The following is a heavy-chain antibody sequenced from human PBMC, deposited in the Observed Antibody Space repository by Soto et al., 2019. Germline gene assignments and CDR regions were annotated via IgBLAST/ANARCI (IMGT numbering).Heavy chain of an antibody. CDR2: IGSADDP. CDR3: ARAYSGRLPRRADYYYAMDV. D-gene: IGHD2-15*01. V-gene: IGHV3-13*05. J-gene: IGHJ6*02. Sequence: EVQLVESGGGVVQPGGSLRLSCAASGFGFSTYDMHWVRQVSGKGLEWVSAIGSADDPYYLGSVKGRFTISRENAKNSLYLQMNSLRAGDTAVYYCARAYSGRLPRRADYYYAMDVWGLGTTVTVSS. CDR1: GFGFSTYD.